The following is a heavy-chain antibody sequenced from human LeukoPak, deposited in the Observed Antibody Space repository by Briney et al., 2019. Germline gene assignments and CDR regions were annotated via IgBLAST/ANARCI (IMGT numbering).Heavy chain of an antibody. D-gene: IGHD3-22*01. CDR3: ARTQRYDSSYFDY. CDR2: IFYSGNT. CDR1: GGSISSYY. V-gene: IGHV4-59*01. J-gene: IGHJ4*02. Sequence: SQTLSLTCTVAGGSISSYYWSWIRQPPGEGLGWIGYIFYSGNTNYNPSLKSRVTISIDTSKNQFSLKLSSVTAADTAVYYCARTQRYDSSYFDYWGQGTLVTVSS.